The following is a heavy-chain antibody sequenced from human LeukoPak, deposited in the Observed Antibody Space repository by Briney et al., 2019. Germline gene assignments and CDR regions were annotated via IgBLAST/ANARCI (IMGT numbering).Heavy chain of an antibody. Sequence: GGSLRLSCAASGFTFSSYEMNWVRQAPGKGLEWVSSISSSSSYIYYADSVKGRFTISRDNAKNSLYLQMNSLRAEDTAVYYCARDAEMATPKTTYKAIRENWFDPWGQGTLVTVSS. J-gene: IGHJ5*02. CDR3: ARDAEMATPKTTYKAIRENWFDP. CDR2: ISSSSSYI. V-gene: IGHV3-21*01. D-gene: IGHD5-24*01. CDR1: GFTFSSYE.